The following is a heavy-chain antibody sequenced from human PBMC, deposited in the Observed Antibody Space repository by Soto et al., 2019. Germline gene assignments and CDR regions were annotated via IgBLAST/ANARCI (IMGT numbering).Heavy chain of an antibody. D-gene: IGHD2-15*01. Sequence: GGSLRLSCAASGFTFSSYGMHWVRQAPGKGLEWVAVISYDGSNKYYADSVKGRFTISRDNSKNTLYLKMNSLGAEDTAVYYCAKDLGGGFGYYYGMDVWGQGTTVTVSS. CDR2: ISYDGSNK. J-gene: IGHJ6*02. CDR3: AKDLGGGFGYYYGMDV. CDR1: GFTFSSYG. V-gene: IGHV3-30*18.